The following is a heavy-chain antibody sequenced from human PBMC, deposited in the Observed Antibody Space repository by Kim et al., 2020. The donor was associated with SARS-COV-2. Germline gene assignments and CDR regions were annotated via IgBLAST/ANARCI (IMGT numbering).Heavy chain of an antibody. Sequence: GGSLRLSCAASGFTFSSYAMHWVRQAPGKGLEWVAVISYDGSNKYYADSVKGRFTISRDNSKNTLYLQMNSLRAEDTAVYYCARARYCGGDCYLGGEYYFDYWGQGTLVTVSS. D-gene: IGHD2-21*01. CDR2: ISYDGSNK. J-gene: IGHJ4*02. CDR3: ARARYCGGDCYLGGEYYFDY. V-gene: IGHV3-30-3*01. CDR1: GFTFSSYA.